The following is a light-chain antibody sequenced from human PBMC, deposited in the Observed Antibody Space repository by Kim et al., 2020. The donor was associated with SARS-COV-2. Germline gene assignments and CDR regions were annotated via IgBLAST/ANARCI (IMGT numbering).Light chain of an antibody. CDR1: NIGSKS. J-gene: IGLJ3*02. CDR3: QVWDSSSDHPWV. Sequence: PGKTARITCGGNNIGSKSVPWYQQKPGQAPVLVIYYDSDRPSGIPERFSGSNSGNTATLTISRVEAGDEADYYCQVWDSSSDHPWVFGGGTKLTVL. V-gene: IGLV3-21*04. CDR2: YDS.